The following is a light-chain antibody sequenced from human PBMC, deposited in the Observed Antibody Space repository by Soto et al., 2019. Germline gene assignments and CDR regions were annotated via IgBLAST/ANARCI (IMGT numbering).Light chain of an antibody. CDR3: CSFASGDTFV. V-gene: IGLV2-23*02. J-gene: IGLJ2*01. CDR1: STDIGGYNL. CDR2: EAS. Sequence: QSVLTQPASVSGSPGQSITISCTGTSTDIGGYNLVSWYQQHPGKAPKLIIYEASERPSGVSDRFSGSRSGNTASLTISTLQAEDEADYFCCSFASGDTFVFGGGTKVTVL.